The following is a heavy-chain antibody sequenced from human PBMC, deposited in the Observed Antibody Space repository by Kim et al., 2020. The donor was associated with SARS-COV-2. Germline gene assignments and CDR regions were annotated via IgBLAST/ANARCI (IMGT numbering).Heavy chain of an antibody. CDR3: TRIQPTRIAAAGQSRYYYYYGMDV. Sequence: GGSLRLSCAASGFTFSGSAMHWVRQASGKGLEWVGRIRSKANSYATAYAASVKGRFTISRDDSKNTAYLQMNSLKTEDTAVYYCTRIQPTRIAAAGQSRYYYYYGMDVWGQGTTVTVSS. D-gene: IGHD6-13*01. J-gene: IGHJ6*02. CDR1: GFTFSGSA. CDR2: IRSKANSYAT. V-gene: IGHV3-73*01.